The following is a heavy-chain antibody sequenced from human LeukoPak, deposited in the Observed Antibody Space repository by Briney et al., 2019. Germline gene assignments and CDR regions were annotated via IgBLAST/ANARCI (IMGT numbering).Heavy chain of an antibody. J-gene: IGHJ5*02. Sequence: PGGSLRLSWAASGXTFSGSALHWVRQSSGKGLEWVGHIDKKDNFYATTSAASVTGRFTISRDDSKNTAYLQMNSLKTEDTALYYCTRDSGTYNWLDPWGQGTLVTVSS. CDR3: TRDSGTYNWLDP. V-gene: IGHV3-73*01. CDR2: IDKKDNFYAT. CDR1: GXTFSGSA. D-gene: IGHD1-26*01.